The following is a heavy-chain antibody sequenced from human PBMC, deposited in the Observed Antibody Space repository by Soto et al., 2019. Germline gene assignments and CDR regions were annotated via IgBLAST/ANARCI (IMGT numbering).Heavy chain of an antibody. J-gene: IGHJ6*03. V-gene: IGHV4-59*08. Sequence: SETLSLTCTVSGGSISSYYWSWIRQPPGKGLEWIGYIYYSGSTNYNPSLKSRVTISVDTSKNQFSLKLSSVTAADTAVYYCARREYYRHVWGKGTRAT. CDR2: IYYSGST. CDR3: ARREYYRHV. CDR1: GGSISSYY.